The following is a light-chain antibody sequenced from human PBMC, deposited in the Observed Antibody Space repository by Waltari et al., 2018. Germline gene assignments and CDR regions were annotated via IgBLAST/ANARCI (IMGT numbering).Light chain of an antibody. CDR2: DVH. CDR1: SSDVGTYNL. CDR3: CSYAGSAISV. Sequence: QSALTQTATVSGSPGQSITISCTGTSSDVGTYNLVSWYQQHPGKAPTLIIYDVHKRPSGVSNRFSGSKSGNTASLTISGLQAADEADYYCCSYAGSAISVFGGGTKVTVL. J-gene: IGLJ3*02. V-gene: IGLV2-23*02.